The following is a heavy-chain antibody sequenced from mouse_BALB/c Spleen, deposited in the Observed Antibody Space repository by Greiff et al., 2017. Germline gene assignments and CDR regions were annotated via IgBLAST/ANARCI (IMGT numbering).Heavy chain of an antibody. CDR2: IYPYNGGT. J-gene: IGHJ3*01. Sequence: VQLQQSGPELVKPGASVKISCKASGYTSTDYNMHWVKQSHEKSLEWIGYIYPYNGGTGYNQKFKSKATLNVENSSSTAYMELRSLTSEDSAVYYCARAKYYGSSYGFSYWGQGTLVTVSA. D-gene: IGHD1-1*01. V-gene: IGHV1S29*02. CDR1: GYTSTDYN. CDR3: ARAKYYGSSYGFSY.